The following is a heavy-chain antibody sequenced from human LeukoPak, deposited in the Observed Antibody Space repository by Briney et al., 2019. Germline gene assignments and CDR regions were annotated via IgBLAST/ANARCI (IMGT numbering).Heavy chain of an antibody. D-gene: IGHD1-7*01. J-gene: IGHJ3*02. CDR3: ARDHTRYNWNSGAFDI. Sequence: ASVKVSCKASGYTFTSYGISWVRQAPGQGLEWMGWISAYNGNTNYAQKLQGRVTMTTDTSTSTAYMELRSLRSDDTAVYYCARDHTRYNWNSGAFDIWGQGTMVTVSS. V-gene: IGHV1-18*01. CDR1: GYTFTSYG. CDR2: ISAYNGNT.